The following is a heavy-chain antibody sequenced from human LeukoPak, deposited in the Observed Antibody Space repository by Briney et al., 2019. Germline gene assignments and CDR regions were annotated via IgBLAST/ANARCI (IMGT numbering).Heavy chain of an antibody. CDR3: ARGFRYCSGGSCYPGVNWFDP. CDR1: GGSISSSSYY. D-gene: IGHD2-15*01. CDR2: IYYSGST. V-gene: IGHV4-39*01. Sequence: MASETLSLTCTVSGGSISSSSYYWGWIRQPPGKGLEWIGSIYYSGSTYYNPSLKSRVTISVDTSKNQFSLKLNSVTAADTAVYYCARGFRYCSGGSCYPGVNWFDPWGQGTLVTVSS. J-gene: IGHJ5*02.